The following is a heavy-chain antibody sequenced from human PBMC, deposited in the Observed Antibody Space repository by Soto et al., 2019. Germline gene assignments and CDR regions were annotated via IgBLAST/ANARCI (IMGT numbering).Heavy chain of an antibody. CDR2: IYYRGST. V-gene: IGHV4-31*03. CDR1: GGSIRSGGYY. D-gene: IGHD1-26*01. J-gene: IGHJ5*02. CDR3: ARGVGNWFDP. Sequence: QVQLQESGPGLVKPSQTLSLTCTVSGGSIRSGGYYWSWIRQHPVKGLEWIGYIYYRGSTYYNPSLRSRVTISVDTSKNQFSLKLSSVTAEDTAVYYCARGVGNWFDPWGQGTLVTVSS.